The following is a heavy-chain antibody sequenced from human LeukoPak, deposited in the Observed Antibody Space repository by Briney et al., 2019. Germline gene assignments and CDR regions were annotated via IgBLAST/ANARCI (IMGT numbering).Heavy chain of an antibody. Sequence: SETLSLTCTVSGGSIRSYYWSWIRQPPGKGLEWIGYIYYSGSTNYNPSLKSRVTISVDTSKNQFSLKLSSVTAADTAVYYCARQVAAAGPFDYWGQGTLVTVSS. J-gene: IGHJ4*02. CDR2: IYYSGST. CDR3: ARQVAAAGPFDY. CDR1: GGSIRSYY. D-gene: IGHD6-13*01. V-gene: IGHV4-59*08.